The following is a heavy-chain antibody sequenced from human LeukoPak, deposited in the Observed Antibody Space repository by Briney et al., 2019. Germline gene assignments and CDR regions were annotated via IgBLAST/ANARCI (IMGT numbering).Heavy chain of an antibody. D-gene: IGHD3-9*01. Sequence: PGGSLRLSCAASGFTFSSYAMHWVRQAPGKGLEWVAVISYDGSNKYYADSVKGRFTISRDNSKNTLYLQMNSLRAEDTAVYYCARDGGLTGYHIRYFDYWGQGTLVTFSS. CDR3: ARDGGLTGYHIRYFDY. CDR1: GFTFSSYA. V-gene: IGHV3-30*04. CDR2: ISYDGSNK. J-gene: IGHJ4*02.